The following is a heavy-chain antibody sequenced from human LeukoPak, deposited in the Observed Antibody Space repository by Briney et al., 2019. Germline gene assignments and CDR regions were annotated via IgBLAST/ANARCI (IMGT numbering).Heavy chain of an antibody. CDR3: ANTDSSGYYYGSPGD. V-gene: IGHV3-23*01. CDR1: GFTFSSYA. J-gene: IGHJ4*02. Sequence: GGSLRLSCAASGFTFSSYAMSWVRQAPGKGLEWVSAISGSGGSTYYADSMKGRFTISRDNSKNTLYLQMNSLRAEDTAVYYCANTDSSGYYYGSPGDWGQGTLVTVSS. CDR2: ISGSGGST. D-gene: IGHD3-22*01.